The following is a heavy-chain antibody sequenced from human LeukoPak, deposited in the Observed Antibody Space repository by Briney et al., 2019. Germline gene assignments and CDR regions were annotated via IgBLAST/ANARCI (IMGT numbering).Heavy chain of an antibody. Sequence: SETLSLTCTVSGGAISSYYWSWIRQPAGKGLEWIGRIYTSGSTNYNPSLKSRVTMSVDTSKNQFSLELSSLTAADTAVYYCARGVSLGYCSGGSCYNRFDAWGQGTLVTVSS. CDR1: GGAISSYY. V-gene: IGHV4-4*07. J-gene: IGHJ5*02. CDR3: ARGVSLGYCSGGSCYNRFDA. CDR2: IYTSGST. D-gene: IGHD2-15*01.